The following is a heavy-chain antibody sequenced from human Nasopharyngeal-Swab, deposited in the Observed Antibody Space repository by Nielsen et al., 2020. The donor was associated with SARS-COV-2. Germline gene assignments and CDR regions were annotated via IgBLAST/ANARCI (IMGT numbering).Heavy chain of an antibody. CDR2: ISYDGSNK. J-gene: IGHJ3*02. CDR3: AREGTWNDLGNAFDI. D-gene: IGHD1-1*01. Sequence: GESLKISCAASGFTFSSYGMHWVRQAPGKRLEWVAVISYDGSNKYYADSVKGRFTISRDNSKNTLYLQMNGLRAEDTAVYYCAREGTWNDLGNAFDIWGQGTMVTVSS. CDR1: GFTFSSYG. V-gene: IGHV3-30*03.